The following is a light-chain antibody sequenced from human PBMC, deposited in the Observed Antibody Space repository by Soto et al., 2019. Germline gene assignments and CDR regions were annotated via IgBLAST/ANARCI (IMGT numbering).Light chain of an antibody. CDR1: QFVSTN. J-gene: IGKJ4*01. CDR2: SAS. V-gene: IGKV3-15*01. Sequence: EVVMMQSPATLSVSPGERATLSCRASQFVSTNLAWYQQKPGQAPRLLIYSASTRATGIPDRFSGSGSGTEFTLTISSLQSEDFGVYYCQQFNNWPPLTFGGGTKVEIK. CDR3: QQFNNWPPLT.